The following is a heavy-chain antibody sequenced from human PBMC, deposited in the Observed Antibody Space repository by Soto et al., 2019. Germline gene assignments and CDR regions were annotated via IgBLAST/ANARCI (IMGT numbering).Heavy chain of an antibody. CDR3: ARRVVVPPVGYYYYYMDV. CDR2: IYYSGST. Sequence: QLQLQESGPGLVKPSETLSLTCTVSGGSISSSSYYWGWIRQPPGKGLEWIGSIYYSGSTYYNPSLKSRVTISVDTSKNQFSLKLSSVTAADTAVYYCARRVVVPPVGYYYYYMDVWGKGTTVTVSS. V-gene: IGHV4-39*01. D-gene: IGHD2-15*01. CDR1: GGSISSSSYY. J-gene: IGHJ6*03.